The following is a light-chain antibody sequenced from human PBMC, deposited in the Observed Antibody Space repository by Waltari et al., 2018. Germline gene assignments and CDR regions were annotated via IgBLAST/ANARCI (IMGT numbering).Light chain of an antibody. CDR3: QQYYSSPFT. Sequence: DIVMTQSPDSLAASLGERATINCTSSQSVLYSSNNKNYLAWYQQKPGQPPKLLIYWASTRESGVPDRFSGSGSGADFTLTISSLQAEDVAVYYCQQYYSSPFTFGPGTKVDIK. J-gene: IGKJ3*01. CDR1: QSVLYSSNNKNY. V-gene: IGKV4-1*01. CDR2: WAS.